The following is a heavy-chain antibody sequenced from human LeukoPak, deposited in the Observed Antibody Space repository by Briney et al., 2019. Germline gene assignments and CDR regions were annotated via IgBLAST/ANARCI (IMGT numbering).Heavy chain of an antibody. CDR2: VHYSGTA. D-gene: IGHD3-3*01. J-gene: IGHJ3*02. CDR3: ARENYDFWRTPAFDI. CDR1: DGSITNYD. V-gene: IGHV4-59*01. Sequence: SETLSLTCTVSDGSITNYDWSWVRQPPGKGLEFIGHVHYSGTANYNPSLRSRVTISIDTSKKHFFLKLKSVTAADTAVYYCARENYDFWRTPAFDIWGQGTMVTVSS.